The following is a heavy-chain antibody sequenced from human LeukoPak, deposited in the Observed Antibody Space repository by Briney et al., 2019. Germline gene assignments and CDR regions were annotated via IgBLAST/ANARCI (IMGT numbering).Heavy chain of an antibody. Sequence: GGSLRPSCAASGFTVSSNYMSWVRQAPGKGLEWVSVIYSGGSTYYADSVKGRFTISRDNSKNTLYLQMNSLRAEDTAVYYCARVLAVALDYWGQGTLVTVSS. CDR2: IYSGGST. D-gene: IGHD6-19*01. CDR1: GFTVSSNY. CDR3: ARVLAVALDY. J-gene: IGHJ4*02. V-gene: IGHV3-53*01.